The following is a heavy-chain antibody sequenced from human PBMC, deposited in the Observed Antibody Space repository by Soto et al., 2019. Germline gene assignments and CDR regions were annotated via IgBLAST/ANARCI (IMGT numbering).Heavy chain of an antibody. CDR2: INHSGST. J-gene: IGHJ6*01. CDR1: GGSFTGYY. CDR3: ARTGGMDL. V-gene: IGHV4-34*01. Sequence: QVQLQQWGAGLLKPSETLSITCAVYGGSFTGYYWSWLRQPPGKGPEWIGEINHSGSTKYNPSLENRVTISVDTSKNQFSPKLNSVSAADSAVDYCARTGGMDLWCQGATVTVSS.